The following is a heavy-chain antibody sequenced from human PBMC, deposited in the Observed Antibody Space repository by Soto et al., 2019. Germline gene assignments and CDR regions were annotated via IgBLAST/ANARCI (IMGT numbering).Heavy chain of an antibody. CDR1: AGSLISYA. D-gene: IGHD1-26*01. V-gene: IGHV1-69*06. J-gene: IGHJ4*02. Sequence: GXSVKGSCKASAGSLISYASIWVRHSPGQGLEWMGGIIPIFGTANYAQKFQGRVTITADKSTSTAYMELSSLRSEDTAVYYCARDSGSRFWTFDYWGQGTLVTVSS. CDR3: ARDSGSRFWTFDY. CDR2: IIPIFGTA.